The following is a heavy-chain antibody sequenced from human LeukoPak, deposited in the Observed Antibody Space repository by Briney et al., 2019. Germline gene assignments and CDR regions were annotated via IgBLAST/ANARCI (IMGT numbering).Heavy chain of an antibody. CDR3: ARGKPRYDFWSGYSPGYYYYYMDV. J-gene: IGHJ6*03. D-gene: IGHD3-3*01. CDR2: IYSSGST. V-gene: IGHV4-39*07. CDR1: GASISGSGYY. Sequence: SETLSLTCTVSGASISGSGYYWGWIRQPPGKGLEWIGSIYSSGSTYYNPSLKSRVTISVDTSKNQFSLKLSSVTAADTAVYYCARGKPRYDFWSGYSPGYYYYYMDVWGKGTTVTVSS.